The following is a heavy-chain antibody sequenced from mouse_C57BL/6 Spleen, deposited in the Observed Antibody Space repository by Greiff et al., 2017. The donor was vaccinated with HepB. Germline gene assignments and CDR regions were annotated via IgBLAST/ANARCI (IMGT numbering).Heavy chain of an antibody. CDR2: IYPGDGDT. Sequence: VMLVESGAELVKPGASVKISCKASGYAFSSYWMNWVKQRPGKGLEWIGQIYPGDGDTNYNGKFKGKATLTADKSSSTAYMQLSSLTSEDSAVYFCAGAPRYYGSYFDYWGQGTTLTVSS. D-gene: IGHD1-1*01. V-gene: IGHV1-80*01. CDR3: AGAPRYYGSYFDY. J-gene: IGHJ2*01. CDR1: GYAFSSYW.